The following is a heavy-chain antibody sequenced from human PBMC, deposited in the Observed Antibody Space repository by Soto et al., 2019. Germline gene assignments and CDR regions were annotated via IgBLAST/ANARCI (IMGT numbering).Heavy chain of an antibody. Sequence: ASVKVSCKASGYTFTSYYMHWVRQAPGQGLEWMGVINPSGGSTRYAQKFQGRVTMTRDTSTSTVYMELSSLRSEDTAVYYWARALWFGEFYYYGMDVWGQGTTVTVSS. CDR3: ARALWFGEFYYYGMDV. V-gene: IGHV1-46*01. CDR1: GYTFTSYY. CDR2: INPSGGST. J-gene: IGHJ6*02. D-gene: IGHD3-10*01.